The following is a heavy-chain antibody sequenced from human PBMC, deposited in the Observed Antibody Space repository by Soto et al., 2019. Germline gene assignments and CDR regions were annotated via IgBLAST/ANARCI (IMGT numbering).Heavy chain of an antibody. J-gene: IGHJ4*02. CDR1: GFSLTTTGVG. CDR3: AHRATITALGY. D-gene: IGHD6-6*01. V-gene: IGHV2-5*02. Sequence: QITLKESGPTLVKPTQTLTLTCTFSGFSLTTTGVGVGWIRQPPGKALEWLALIFWDDDKRYSPSLKSRLTIPTDTSNTQVVLTMTAMDPVDTATYYGAHRATITALGYWGQGTLVTVSS. CDR2: IFWDDDK.